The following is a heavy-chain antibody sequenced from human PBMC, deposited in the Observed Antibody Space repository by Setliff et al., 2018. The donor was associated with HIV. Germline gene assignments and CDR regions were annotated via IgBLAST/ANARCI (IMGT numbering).Heavy chain of an antibody. CDR2: IWPVDSDT. V-gene: IGHV5-51*01. CDR3: ARLSKYYDFLTPDS. CDR1: EYSFTNYW. D-gene: IGHD3-9*01. J-gene: IGHJ4*02. Sequence: PGESLTISCQGSEYSFTNYWVGWVRQMPDKGLEWMGLIWPVDSDTIYSPSFQGQVTLSADKSISTVYLQWSSLTAPDTAMYYCARLSKYYDFLTPDSWGQGTLVTAPQ.